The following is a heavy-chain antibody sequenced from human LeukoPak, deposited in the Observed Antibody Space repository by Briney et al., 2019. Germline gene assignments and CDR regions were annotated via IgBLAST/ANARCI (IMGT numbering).Heavy chain of an antibody. Sequence: SETLSLTCTVSGGSISSYYWSWIRQPPGKGLEWIGYIYTSGSTNYNPSLKSRVTISVDTSKNQFSLKLSSVTAADTAVYYCARPYDSGHYYYYMDVWGKGTTVTVSS. J-gene: IGHJ6*03. D-gene: IGHD3-3*01. CDR1: GGSISSYY. CDR2: IYTSGST. V-gene: IGHV4-4*09. CDR3: ARPYDSGHYYYYMDV.